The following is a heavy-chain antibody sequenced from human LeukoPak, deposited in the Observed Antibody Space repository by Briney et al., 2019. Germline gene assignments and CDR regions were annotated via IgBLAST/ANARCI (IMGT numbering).Heavy chain of an antibody. J-gene: IGHJ4*02. CDR1: GGSISNYY. D-gene: IGHD2/OR15-2a*01. CDR3: VRHWRRISLIDY. CDR2: IYASGRT. V-gene: IGHV4-4*07. Sequence: SETLSLTCTVSGGSISNYYWSWIRQPAGKGLEWIGRIYASGRTTYNPSPKSRVTMSVDTSKNHFSLKLSTVTAADTAVYYCVRHWRRISLIDYWGEGTLVTVSS.